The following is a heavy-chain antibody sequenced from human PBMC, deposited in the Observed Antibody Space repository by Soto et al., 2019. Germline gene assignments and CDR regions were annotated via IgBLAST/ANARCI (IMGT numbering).Heavy chain of an antibody. D-gene: IGHD6-19*01. CDR2: IFSNVEK. V-gene: IGHV2-26*01. CDR3: AQILFGRSVAGGYFYMNV. Sequence: WIRQPPGKALEWLAHIFSNVEKSYRTSLKDRLTISEDTSKSQVVLTMTNVDPVDTATYYCAQILFGRSVAGGYFYMNVWGKGTTVTVSS. J-gene: IGHJ6*03.